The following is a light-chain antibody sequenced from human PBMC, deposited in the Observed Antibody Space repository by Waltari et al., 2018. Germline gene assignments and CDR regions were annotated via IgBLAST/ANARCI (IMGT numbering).Light chain of an antibody. CDR2: KAS. CDR1: QSISTW. Sequence: DIQMTQSPSTLSASVGDRITITCRASQSISTWLGWYQQKPGKAPKLLTYKASNLESGVPSRFSGSGSGTEFTLTISSLQPDDFATYYCQQYNSYHTFGQGTKLEIK. V-gene: IGKV1-5*03. J-gene: IGKJ2*01. CDR3: QQYNSYHT.